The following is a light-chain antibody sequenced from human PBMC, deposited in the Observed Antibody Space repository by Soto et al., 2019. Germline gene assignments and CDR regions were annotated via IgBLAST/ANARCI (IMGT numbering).Light chain of an antibody. CDR1: STDVGAYNY. V-gene: IGLV2-14*01. J-gene: IGLJ2*01. CDR3: TSFTSASTQV. Sequence: QSVLTQPASVSGSPGQSITISCTGTSTDVGAYNYVSWYQQHPGKAPKLMIYDVSNRPSGVSNRFSGSKSGNTASLTISGLQAEDEADYYCTSFTSASTQVFGGGTMVTVL. CDR2: DVS.